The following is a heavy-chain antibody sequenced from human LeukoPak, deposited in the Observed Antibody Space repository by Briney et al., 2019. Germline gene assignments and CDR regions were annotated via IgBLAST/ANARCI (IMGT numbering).Heavy chain of an antibody. CDR3: AAFATSNAQWANFDF. CDR2: ISSSSNYI. V-gene: IGHV3-21*01. J-gene: IGHJ4*02. CDR1: GFTFSGYS. D-gene: IGHD1-1*01. Sequence: GGSLRLSYAASGFTFSGYSMNWVRQALGKGLEWVSSISSSSNYIHYADSVKGRFTISRDNAKNSLYLQVNSLRAEDTAVYYCAAFATSNAQWANFDFWGQGTLVTVSS.